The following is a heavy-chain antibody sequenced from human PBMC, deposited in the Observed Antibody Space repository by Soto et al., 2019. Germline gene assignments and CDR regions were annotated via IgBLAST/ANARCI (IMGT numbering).Heavy chain of an antibody. J-gene: IGHJ5*02. CDR2: KYYGGST. CDR3: ARENSSGYHRVNWFEP. CDR1: GGSISSYY. V-gene: IGHV4-59*06. D-gene: IGHD3-22*01. Sequence: SETLSLTCTVSGGSISSYYWSWIRQHPGKGLEWIGYKYYGGSTYSNPSLKSRITISVDTSKNQFSLKLSSVTAADTAVYYCARENSSGYHRVNWFEPWGQGTLVTVSS.